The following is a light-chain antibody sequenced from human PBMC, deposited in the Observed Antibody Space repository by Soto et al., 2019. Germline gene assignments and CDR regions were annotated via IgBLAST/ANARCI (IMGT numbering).Light chain of an antibody. V-gene: IGKV3-15*01. CDR3: RQYNSWPPWT. CDR1: ESVSRN. J-gene: IGKJ5*01. Sequence: VITQSAATLSVSPGERATLSCRASESVSRNLAWYQQKPGQAPRLLIYDASTRATGIPDRFSGGGSGTEVTLTISSRQSEDFVGNYCRQYNSWPPWTFGQGTRVEIK. CDR2: DAS.